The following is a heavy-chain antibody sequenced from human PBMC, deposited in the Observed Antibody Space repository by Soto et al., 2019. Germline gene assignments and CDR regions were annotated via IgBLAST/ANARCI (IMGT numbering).Heavy chain of an antibody. V-gene: IGHV4-59*01. D-gene: IGHD1-1*01. CDR1: GGSISSYY. CDR3: ASVKNWNVFDY. CDR2: IYYSGST. J-gene: IGHJ4*02. Sequence: PSETLSLTCTVSGGSISSYYWSWVRQPSGKGLEWIGYIYYSGSTNYNPSLKSRVTISVDTSKNQFSLKLSSVTAADTAVYYCASVKNWNVFDYWGQGTLVTVSS.